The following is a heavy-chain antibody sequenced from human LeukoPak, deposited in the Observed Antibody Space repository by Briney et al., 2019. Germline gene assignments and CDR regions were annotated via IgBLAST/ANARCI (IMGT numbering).Heavy chain of an antibody. D-gene: IGHD1-26*01. Sequence: SETLSLTCAVYGGSFSGYYWSWIRQPPGKGLEWIGEINHSGSTNYNPSLKSRATISVDTSKNQFSLKLSSVTAADTAVYYCAGELLQYFDYWGQGTLVTVSS. V-gene: IGHV4-34*01. CDR3: AGELLQYFDY. J-gene: IGHJ4*02. CDR2: INHSGST. CDR1: GGSFSGYY.